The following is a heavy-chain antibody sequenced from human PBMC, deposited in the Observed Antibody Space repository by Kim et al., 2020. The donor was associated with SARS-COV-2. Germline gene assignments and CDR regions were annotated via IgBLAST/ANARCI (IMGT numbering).Heavy chain of an antibody. CDR2: IYYSGST. Sequence: SETLSLTCTVSGGSISSYYWSWIRQPPGKGLEWIGYIYYSGSTNYNPSLKSRVTISVDTSKNQFSLKLSSVTAADTAVYYCARDLRDGYNYFPGAFDIWGQGTMVTVSS. CDR1: GGSISSYY. V-gene: IGHV4-59*13. D-gene: IGHD5-12*01. CDR3: ARDLRDGYNYFPGAFDI. J-gene: IGHJ3*02.